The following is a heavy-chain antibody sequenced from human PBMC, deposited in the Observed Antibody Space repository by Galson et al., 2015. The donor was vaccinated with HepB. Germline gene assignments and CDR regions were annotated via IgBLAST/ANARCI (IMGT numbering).Heavy chain of an antibody. Sequence: SLRLPCPASGFTLSSYWMHWVRQAPGKGLVWVSRINGDGSTTNYADSVRGRFTISRDNGKNTLYLQMNSLRAEDTAVYYCTRGSRGEFDIWGQGTMVTVSS. CDR3: TRGSRGEFDI. V-gene: IGHV3-74*01. J-gene: IGHJ3*02. CDR2: INGDGSTT. CDR1: GFTLSSYW. D-gene: IGHD4-17*01.